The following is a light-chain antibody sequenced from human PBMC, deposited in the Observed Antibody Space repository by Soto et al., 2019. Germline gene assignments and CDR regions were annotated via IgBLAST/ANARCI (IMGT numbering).Light chain of an antibody. V-gene: IGLV2-8*01. J-gene: IGLJ1*01. CDR2: EVN. Sequence: HPRSACWSPGQAVAISCTGTSSDVGGYNYVSWYQQHPGKAPKLMIYEVNKRPSGVPDRFSGSKSGNTASLTVSGLQAEDEAHYYCSSYAGSTNVFGTGTKVTVL. CDR3: SSYAGSTNV. CDR1: SSDVGGYNY.